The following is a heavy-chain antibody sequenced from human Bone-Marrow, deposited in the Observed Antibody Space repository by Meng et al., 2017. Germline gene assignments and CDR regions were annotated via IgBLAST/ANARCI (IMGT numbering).Heavy chain of an antibody. V-gene: IGHV3-21*01. CDR3: ARGAYSSGWYY. CDR1: GFTSSSYS. CDR2: ISKSSSYI. Sequence: GESLKISCAPSGFTSSSYSMNWVRQAGGRVLEWVSSISKSSSYIYYADSVKGRFTISRDNTKNSLDLQMNSLRAEDTTVYYCARGAYSSGWYYWGQGTLVTVSS. D-gene: IGHD6-19*01. J-gene: IGHJ4*02.